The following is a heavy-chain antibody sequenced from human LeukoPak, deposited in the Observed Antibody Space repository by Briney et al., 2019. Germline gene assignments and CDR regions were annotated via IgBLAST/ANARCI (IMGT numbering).Heavy chain of an antibody. J-gene: IGHJ6*03. CDR2: ISSSSSYI. V-gene: IGHV3-21*01. D-gene: IGHD4-17*01. CDR3: ARSGESDYYYYYMDV. Sequence: PGGSLRLSCAASGFTFSSYSMNWVRQAPGKGLEWVSSISSSSSYIYYADSVKGRFTISRDNAKNSLYLQMSSLRAEDTAVYYCARSGESDYYYYYMDVWGKGTTVTVSS. CDR1: GFTFSSYS.